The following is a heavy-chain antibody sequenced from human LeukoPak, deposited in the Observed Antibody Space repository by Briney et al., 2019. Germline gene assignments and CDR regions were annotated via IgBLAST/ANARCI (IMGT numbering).Heavy chain of an antibody. CDR1: GYIFTNYY. Sequence: ASVKVSCKASGYIFTNYYIHWVRQAPGQGLEWMGWINPNSGGTNYAQKFQGRVTMTRDTSISTAYMELSRLRSDDTAVYYCARDRYYGSGSYYNWFDPWGQGTLVTVSS. J-gene: IGHJ5*02. V-gene: IGHV1-2*02. CDR2: INPNSGGT. D-gene: IGHD3-10*01. CDR3: ARDRYYGSGSYYNWFDP.